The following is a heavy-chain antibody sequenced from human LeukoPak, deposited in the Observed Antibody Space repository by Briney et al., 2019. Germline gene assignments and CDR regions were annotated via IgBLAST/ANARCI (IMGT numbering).Heavy chain of an antibody. V-gene: IGHV1-69*13. J-gene: IGHJ4*02. Sequence: SVKVSCKASGYTLTSYYMHWVRQAPGQGLEWMGGIIPIFGTANYAQKFQGRVTITADESTSTAYMELSSLRSEDTAVYYCAIRGGVWELPYYFDYWGQGTLVTVSS. CDR2: IIPIFGTA. CDR3: AIRGGVWELPYYFDY. CDR1: GYTLTSYY. D-gene: IGHD1-26*01.